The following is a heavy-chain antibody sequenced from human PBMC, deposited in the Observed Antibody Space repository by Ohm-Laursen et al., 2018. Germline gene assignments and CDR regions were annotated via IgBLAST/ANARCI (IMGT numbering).Heavy chain of an antibody. CDR3: ARDEGVGATYYYYGMDV. CDR2: IYTSGST. V-gene: IGHV4-4*07. J-gene: IGHJ6*02. CDR1: GGSISSYY. Sequence: SETLSLTCTVSGGSISSYYWSWIRQPAGKGLEWIGRIYTSGSTNYNPSLKSRVSLSHDTSKNQFSLKLSSVTAADTAVYYCARDEGVGATYYYYGMDVWGQGTTVTVSS. D-gene: IGHD1-26*01.